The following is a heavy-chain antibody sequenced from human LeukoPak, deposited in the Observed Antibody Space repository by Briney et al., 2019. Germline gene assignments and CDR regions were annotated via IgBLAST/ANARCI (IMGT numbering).Heavy chain of an antibody. CDR2: INSDGSST. CDR3: ARVPVPETHYYYYYMDV. J-gene: IGHJ6*03. Sequence: PGGSLRLSCAASGFTFSSYWMHWVRQAPGKGLVWVSRINSDGSSTSYADSVKGRFTISRDNAKNTLYLQKNSLRAEDTAVYYCARVPVPETHYYYYYMDVWGKGTTVTVSS. CDR1: GFTFSSYW. V-gene: IGHV3-74*01.